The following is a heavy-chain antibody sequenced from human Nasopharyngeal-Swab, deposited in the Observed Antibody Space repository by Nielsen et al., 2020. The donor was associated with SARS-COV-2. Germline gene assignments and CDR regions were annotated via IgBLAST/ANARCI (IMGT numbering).Heavy chain of an antibody. J-gene: IGHJ4*02. CDR3: ARFVYSTGWYSLDY. CDR1: GYTFANYG. Sequence: ASVQVSCKASGYTFANYGFSWVRQAPGQGLEWMGWISIHNGNTNYAQKLQGRVTMTTDTSTSTAYMELRSLRSGDTAVYYCARFVYSTGWYSLDYWGQGTLVTVSS. CDR2: ISIHNGNT. D-gene: IGHD6-19*01. V-gene: IGHV1-18*01.